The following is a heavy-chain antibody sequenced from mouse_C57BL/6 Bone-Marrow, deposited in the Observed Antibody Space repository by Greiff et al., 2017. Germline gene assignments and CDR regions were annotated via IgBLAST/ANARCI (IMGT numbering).Heavy chain of an antibody. J-gene: IGHJ1*03. Sequence: VQLQQSGPELVKPGASVKISCKASGYTFTDYYMNWVKQSHGKSLEWIGDINPNNGGTSYNQKFKGKATLTVDKSSSTAYMELRSLTSEDSAVYYCARDSNYGYFDVWGKGTTVTVSA. D-gene: IGHD2-5*01. CDR3: ARDSNYGYFDV. CDR1: GYTFTDYY. V-gene: IGHV1-26*01. CDR2: INPNNGGT.